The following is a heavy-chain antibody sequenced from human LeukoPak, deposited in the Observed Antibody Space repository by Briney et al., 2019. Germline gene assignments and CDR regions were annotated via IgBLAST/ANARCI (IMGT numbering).Heavy chain of an antibody. V-gene: IGHV4-39*01. CDR1: GGSISSSSYY. CDR3: AGWSSTIATLFDY. CDR2: IYYSGST. Sequence: SETLSLTCTVSGGSISSSSYYWGWIRQPPGEGLEWIGSIYYSGSTYYNPSLKSRVTISVDTSKNQFSLKLSSVTAADTAVYYCAGWSSTIATLFDYWGQGTLVTVSS. D-gene: IGHD6-13*01. J-gene: IGHJ4*02.